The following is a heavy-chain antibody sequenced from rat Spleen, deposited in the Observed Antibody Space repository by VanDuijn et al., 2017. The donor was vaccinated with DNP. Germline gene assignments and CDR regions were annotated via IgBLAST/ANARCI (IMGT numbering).Heavy chain of an antibody. V-gene: IGHV2S63*01. J-gene: IGHJ4*01. CDR3: ASIAAMSAVMDA. Sequence: EVQLKESGPGLVQPSQILSLTCTVSGFSLTDYSVHWVRKPPGKDLEWLGLIRNSGDTQYKSPLKSRLSNSKDTSKSQVFLKMNRLQTEDKATYYCASIAAMSAVMDAWGQGASVTVSS. CDR1: GFSLTDYS. CDR2: IRNSGDT. D-gene: IGHD1-2*01.